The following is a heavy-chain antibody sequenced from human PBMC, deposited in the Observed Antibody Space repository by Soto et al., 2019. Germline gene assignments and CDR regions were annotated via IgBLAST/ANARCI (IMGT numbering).Heavy chain of an antibody. CDR1: GFTFDDYA. Sequence: GGSLRLSCAASGFTFDDYAMHWVRQAPGKGLEWVSGISWNSGSIGYADSVKGRFTISRGNAKNSLYLQMNSLRAEDMAVYYCAKVATMIVVVPWAYDAFDIWGQGTMVTVSS. CDR2: ISWNSGSI. D-gene: IGHD3-22*01. CDR3: AKVATMIVVVPWAYDAFDI. J-gene: IGHJ3*02. V-gene: IGHV3-9*03.